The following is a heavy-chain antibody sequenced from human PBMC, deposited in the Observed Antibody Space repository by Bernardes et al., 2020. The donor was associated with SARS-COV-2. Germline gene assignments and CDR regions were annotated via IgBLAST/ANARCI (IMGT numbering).Heavy chain of an antibody. CDR3: ARGRVSGSSWYEYYYYGMDV. CDR2: VYYTGTT. Sequence: SETLSLTCSVSGASIGRGYYWSWIRQFPGKGLEWLGYVYYTGTTYYNSSLKSRLSISVDTSENQFSLKLSSVTAADTAVYYCARGRVSGSSWYEYYYYGMDVWGQGTTVTVSS. V-gene: IGHV4-31*03. CDR1: GASIGRGYY. J-gene: IGHJ6*02. D-gene: IGHD6-13*01.